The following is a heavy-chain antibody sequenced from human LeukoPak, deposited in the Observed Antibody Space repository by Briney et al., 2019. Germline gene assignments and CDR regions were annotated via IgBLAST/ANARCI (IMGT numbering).Heavy chain of an antibody. CDR3: ARARMTTGYYYYYMDV. V-gene: IGHV1-69*05. CDR1: GGTFSSYA. J-gene: IGHJ6*03. CDR2: IIPIFGTA. D-gene: IGHD4-17*01. Sequence: SVKVSCKASGGTFSSYAISWVRQAPGQGLDWMGGIIPIFGTANYAQKFQGRVTITTDESTSTAYMELSSLRSEDTAVYYCARARMTTGYYYYYMDVWGKGTTVTVSS.